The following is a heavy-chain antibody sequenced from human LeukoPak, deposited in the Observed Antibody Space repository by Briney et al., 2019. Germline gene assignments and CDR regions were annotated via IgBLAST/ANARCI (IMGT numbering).Heavy chain of an antibody. CDR1: GGSISSGGYS. CDR3: AAGGSYGRTRNRDY. D-gene: IGHD1-26*01. V-gene: IGHV4-30-2*01. J-gene: IGHJ4*02. Sequence: PSETLSLTCAVSGGSISSGGYSWSWIRQPPGKGLEWIGYIYHSGSTYYNPSLKSRVTISVDTSKNQFSLKLSSVTAADTAVYYCAAGGSYGRTRNRDYWGQGTLVTVSS. CDR2: IYHSGST.